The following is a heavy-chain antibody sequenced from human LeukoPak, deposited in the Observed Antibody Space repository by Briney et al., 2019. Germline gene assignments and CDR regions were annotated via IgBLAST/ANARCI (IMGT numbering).Heavy chain of an antibody. D-gene: IGHD6-6*01. V-gene: IGHV1-69*06. CDR1: GYTFTGYY. J-gene: IGHJ3*02. CDR2: IIPIFGTA. Sequence: SVKDSCKTSGYTFTGYYIQWVRQAPGQGLEWMGGIIPIFGTANYAQKFQGRVTITADKSTSTAYMELSSLRSEDTAVYYCAREQSPGAIAALPDAFDIWGQGTMVTVSS. CDR3: AREQSPGAIAALPDAFDI.